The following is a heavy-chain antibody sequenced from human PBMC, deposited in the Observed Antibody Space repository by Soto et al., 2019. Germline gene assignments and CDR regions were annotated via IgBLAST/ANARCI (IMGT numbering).Heavy chain of an antibody. V-gene: IGHV5-51*01. D-gene: IGHD6-19*01. CDR3: ARRQAVAVQPAHYYYCYGMDV. Sequence: GESLKISWKGSGYSCTNYCIRWVRQMPGKGLEWMGIIYPGDSDTRYSPSFQGQVTISADKSISTAYLQWSSLKASDTAMYYCARRQAVAVQPAHYYYCYGMDVWGQRTTVTVSS. CDR2: IYPGDSDT. CDR1: GYSCTNYC. J-gene: IGHJ6*02.